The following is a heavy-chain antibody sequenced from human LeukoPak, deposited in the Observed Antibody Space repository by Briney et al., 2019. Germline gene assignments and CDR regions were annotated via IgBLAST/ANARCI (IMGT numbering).Heavy chain of an antibody. D-gene: IGHD6-19*01. CDR3: ARDGTYSSGWYEFDY. CDR2: INPSGGST. J-gene: IGHJ4*02. V-gene: IGHV1-46*01. Sequence: ASVKVSCKASGYTFTSYYIHWVRQAPGQGLEWMGIINPSGGSTNYAQDFQGRVTMTRDTSTSTVYMELSSLRSEDTAVYYCARDGTYSSGWYEFDYWGQGTLVTVSS. CDR1: GYTFTSYY.